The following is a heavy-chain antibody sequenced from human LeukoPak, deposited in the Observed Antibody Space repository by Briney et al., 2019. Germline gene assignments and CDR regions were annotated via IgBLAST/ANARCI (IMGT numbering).Heavy chain of an antibody. CDR1: GYTFTSYG. D-gene: IGHD2-2*01. CDR2: ISTYNGNT. CDR3: ARDDCTSASCYLAY. J-gene: IGHJ4*02. Sequence: ASVKVSCKASGYTFTSYGISWVRQAPGQGLEWMGWISTYNGNTNYAREFQGRVTMTTDTSTSTAYMEPRSLRSDDTAVYYCARDDCTSASCYLAYWGQGTLVTVSS. V-gene: IGHV1-18*01.